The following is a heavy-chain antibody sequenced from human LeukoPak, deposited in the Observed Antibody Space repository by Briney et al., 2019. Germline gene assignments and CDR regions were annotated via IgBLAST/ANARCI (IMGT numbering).Heavy chain of an antibody. CDR3: ALGYCGGGSCYAREYFQH. CDR2: IYYSGST. Sequence: SETLSLTCTVSGGSITSSYWTWIRQPPGERLECIGYIYYSGSTYYNPSLKSRVTISVDTSKNQFSLRLSSVTAADTAVYYCALGYCGGGSCYAREYFQHWGQGTLVTVSS. CDR1: GGSITSSY. D-gene: IGHD2-15*01. V-gene: IGHV4-59*06. J-gene: IGHJ1*01.